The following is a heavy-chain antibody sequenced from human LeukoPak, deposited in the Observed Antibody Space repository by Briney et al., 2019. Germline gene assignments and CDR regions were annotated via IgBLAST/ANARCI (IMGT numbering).Heavy chain of an antibody. CDR2: LSGSGSST. V-gene: IGHV3-23*01. CDR3: GRDLGGRSGY. CDR1: GFIFNKHA. J-gene: IGHJ4*02. Sequence: GGSLRLSCVASGFIFNKHAMSWVRQAPGKGLEWVSGLSGSGSSTDYADSVKGRFSISRDNAKNTLYLQMNSLRAEDTAVYYCGRDLGGRSGYWGQGTLVTVSS. D-gene: IGHD1-26*01.